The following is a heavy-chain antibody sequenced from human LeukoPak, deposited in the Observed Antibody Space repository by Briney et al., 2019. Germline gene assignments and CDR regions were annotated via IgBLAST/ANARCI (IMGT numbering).Heavy chain of an antibody. Sequence: SETLSLTCAVYGGSFSGYYWSWIRQPPGRGLEWIGEINHSGSTNYNPSLKSRVTISVDTSKNQFSLKLSSVTAADTAAYYCARGDCSSTSCYLRFDPWGQGTLVTVSS. CDR3: ARGDCSSTSCYLRFDP. J-gene: IGHJ5*02. CDR2: INHSGST. D-gene: IGHD2-2*01. CDR1: GGSFSGYY. V-gene: IGHV4-34*01.